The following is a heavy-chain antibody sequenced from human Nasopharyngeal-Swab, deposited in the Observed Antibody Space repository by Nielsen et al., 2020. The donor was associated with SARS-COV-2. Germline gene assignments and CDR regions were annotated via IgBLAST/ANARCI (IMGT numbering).Heavy chain of an antibody. D-gene: IGHD6-13*01. J-gene: IGHJ4*02. Sequence: SETLSLTCAVYGGSFSGYYWSWIRQPPGKGLEWIGYIYYSGSTNYNPSLKSRVTISVDKSKNQFSLKLSSVTAADTAVYYCARFISQAGSFDYWGQGTLVTVSS. CDR1: GGSFSGYY. V-gene: IGHV4-59*12. CDR2: IYYSGST. CDR3: ARFISQAGSFDY.